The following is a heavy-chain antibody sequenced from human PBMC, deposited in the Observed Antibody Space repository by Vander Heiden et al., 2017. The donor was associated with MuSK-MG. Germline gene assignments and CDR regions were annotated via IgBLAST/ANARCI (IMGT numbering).Heavy chain of an antibody. CDR2: ISSSSSYT. CDR1: GFTFSDYY. V-gene: IGHV3-11*06. J-gene: IGHJ4*02. Sequence: QVQLVESGGGLVKPGGSLRLPCAASGFTFSDYYMSWIRQAPGKGLEWVSYISSSSSYTNYADSVKGRFTISRDNAKNSLYLQTNSLRAEDTAVYYCARVRVAGVHYFDYWGQGTLVTVSS. D-gene: IGHD6-19*01. CDR3: ARVRVAGVHYFDY.